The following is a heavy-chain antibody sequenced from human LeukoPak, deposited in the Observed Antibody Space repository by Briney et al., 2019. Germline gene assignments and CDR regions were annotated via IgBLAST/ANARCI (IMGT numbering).Heavy chain of an antibody. CDR3: AKVIGDPSY. Sequence: GGSLRLSCAASGFTFSTYAMSWVRQAPGKGLEWVSAISGSGDSTYYADSVKGRFTISRDNSKNMLYLQMSSLRSEDTAVYYCAKVIGDPSYWGQGTLVTVSS. J-gene: IGHJ4*02. V-gene: IGHV3-23*01. CDR1: GFTFSTYA. D-gene: IGHD2-21*02. CDR2: ISGSGDST.